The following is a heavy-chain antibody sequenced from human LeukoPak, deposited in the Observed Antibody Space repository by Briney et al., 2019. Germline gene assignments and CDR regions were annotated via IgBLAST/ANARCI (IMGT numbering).Heavy chain of an antibody. J-gene: IGHJ4*02. CDR1: GFTVSSNY. CDR3: ARDRGDQGFDY. V-gene: IGHV3-53*01. Sequence: GGSLRLSCAASGFTVSSNYMSWVRQAPGKGLEWVSVIYSGGSTYYADSVKGRSTISRDNSKNTLYLQMNSLRAEDTAVYYCARDRGDQGFDYWGQGTLVTVSS. D-gene: IGHD3-16*01. CDR2: IYSGGST.